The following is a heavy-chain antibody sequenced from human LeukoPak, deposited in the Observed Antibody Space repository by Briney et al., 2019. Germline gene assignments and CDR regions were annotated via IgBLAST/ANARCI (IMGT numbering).Heavy chain of an antibody. J-gene: IGHJ4*02. CDR3: TNLGGIPNLDC. CDR1: GFTFSNAW. V-gene: IGHV3-15*01. Sequence: PGGSLRLSCAASGFTFSNAWMSWVRQAPGKGLEWVGFIKSKTDGGTTDYAAPVKGRFTISRDDSRNTVSLQMNNLKIEDTAVYYCTNLGGIPNLDCWGQGTQVTVSS. D-gene: IGHD4-23*01. CDR2: IKSKTDGGTT.